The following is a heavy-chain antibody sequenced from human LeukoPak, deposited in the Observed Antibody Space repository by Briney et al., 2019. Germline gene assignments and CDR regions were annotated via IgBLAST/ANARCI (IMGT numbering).Heavy chain of an antibody. CDR2: IIPIFDAA. D-gene: IGHD1-7*01. CDR3: AREVGNWNCKFDP. CDR1: GDTFSNHA. V-gene: IGHV1-69*06. J-gene: IGHJ5*02. Sequence: SVKVSCKASGDTFSNHAISWVRQAPGHGLEWVGRIIPIFDAANYAQKFQGRVTITADKSTSTVYMELSSLRSEDTAVFYCAREVGNWNCKFDPWGQGTLVTVSS.